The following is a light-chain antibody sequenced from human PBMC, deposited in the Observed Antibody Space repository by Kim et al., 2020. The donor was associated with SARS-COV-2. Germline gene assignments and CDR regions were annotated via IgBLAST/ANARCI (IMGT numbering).Light chain of an antibody. CDR3: HQYDDWPT. J-gene: IGKJ2*01. Sequence: LAVSAAKRAALSCRAGRSVISNLAWYQQKPGQARRLIIYGAFSRATGIPARFSGSGSGTDFTLTISSLQSEDLAVYYCHQYDDWPTFGQGTKLEI. V-gene: IGKV3D-15*01. CDR1: RSVISN. CDR2: GAF.